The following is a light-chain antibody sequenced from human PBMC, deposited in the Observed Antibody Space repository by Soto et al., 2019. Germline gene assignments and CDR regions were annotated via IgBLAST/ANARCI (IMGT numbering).Light chain of an antibody. J-gene: IGKJ2*01. Sequence: EIVMTQSPATLSVSPGERATLSCRASQSVSSNLAWYQQKPGQAPSLLIYGASNRATGIPDRISGSGSGADFTLTISRVEPEDDAVDYCQQYHGSPESSFGQGTKVEIK. V-gene: IGKV3-20*01. CDR2: GAS. CDR1: QSVSSN. CDR3: QQYHGSPESS.